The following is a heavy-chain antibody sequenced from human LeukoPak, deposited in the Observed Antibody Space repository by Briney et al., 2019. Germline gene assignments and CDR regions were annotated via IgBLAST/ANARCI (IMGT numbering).Heavy chain of an antibody. CDR3: AKAANYDILTGYYLDY. J-gene: IGHJ4*02. V-gene: IGHV3-74*01. Sequence: GGSLRLSCAASGFTFSSYWMHWVRQAPGKGLVWVSRINGDGSSTSYADSVKGRFTISRDNAKNTLYLQMNNLRAEDTAIYYCAKAANYDILTGYYLDYWAREPWSPSPQ. D-gene: IGHD3-9*01. CDR1: GFTFSSYW. CDR2: INGDGSST.